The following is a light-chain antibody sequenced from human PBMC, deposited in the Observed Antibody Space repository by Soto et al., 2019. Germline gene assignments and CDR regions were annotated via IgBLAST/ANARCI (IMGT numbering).Light chain of an antibody. V-gene: IGKV1-5*03. J-gene: IGKJ2*01. CDR1: QSISSW. CDR2: KAS. Sequence: DIQMTQSPSTLSASVGDRVTITCRASQSISSWLAWYQQKPGKAPKLLIYKASSLESGVPSRFSGSGSGTEFTLTISSLQPDDCATYYCQQYNSYLYTFGQGTKLELK. CDR3: QQYNSYLYT.